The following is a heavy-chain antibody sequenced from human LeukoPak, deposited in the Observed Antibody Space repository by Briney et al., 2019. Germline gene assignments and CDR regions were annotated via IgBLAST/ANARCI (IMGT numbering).Heavy chain of an antibody. V-gene: IGHV3-30*18. CDR1: GFTFSSYG. CDR2: ISYDGSNK. Sequence: GGSLRLSCAASGFTFSSYGMHWVRQAPGKGLEWVAVISYDGSNKYYADSVKGRFTISRDNSKNTLYLQMNSLRAEDTAVYYCAKDLVYLGYCSGTSCYAYAIDIWGQGTMVTVSS. CDR3: AKDLVYLGYCSGTSCYAYAIDI. D-gene: IGHD2-2*01. J-gene: IGHJ3*02.